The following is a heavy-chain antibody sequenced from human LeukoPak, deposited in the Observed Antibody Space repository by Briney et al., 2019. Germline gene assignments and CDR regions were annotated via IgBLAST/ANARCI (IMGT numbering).Heavy chain of an antibody. Sequence: LRLSCAASGFTFSSYAMSWIRQHPGKGLEWIGYIYYSGSTYYNPSLKSRVTISVDTSKNQFSLKLSSVTAADTAVYYCASLLYCSGGSCYGDYFDYWGQGTLVTVSS. J-gene: IGHJ4*02. CDR3: ASLLYCSGGSCYGDYFDY. D-gene: IGHD2-15*01. CDR2: IYYSGST. CDR1: GFTFSSYA. V-gene: IGHV4-31*02.